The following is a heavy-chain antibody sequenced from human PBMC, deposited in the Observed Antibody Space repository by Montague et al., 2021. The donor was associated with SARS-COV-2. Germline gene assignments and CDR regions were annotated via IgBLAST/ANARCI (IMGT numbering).Heavy chain of an antibody. CDR1: GDSVSSNGVT. CDR2: SYYRPKWAN. Sequence: CAISGDSVSSNGVTRHWVRHSSSLDPEWLGGSYYRPKWANDYALSVRSRITFNPDTSKNQFSLQLDSATPEDTAVYYCVRQSVSGKFDYWGQGTRVTVSS. CDR3: VRQSVSGKFDY. D-gene: IGHD6-19*01. J-gene: IGHJ4*02. V-gene: IGHV6-1*01.